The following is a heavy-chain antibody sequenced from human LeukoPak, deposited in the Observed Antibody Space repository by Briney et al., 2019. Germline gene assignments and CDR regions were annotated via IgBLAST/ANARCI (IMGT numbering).Heavy chain of an antibody. Sequence: GGSLRLSCAASGFTFSSYGMSWVRQAPGKGLEWVSAISGSGGSTYYADSVKGRFTISRDNSKNTLYLQMNSLRAEDTAVYYCVKAIIGIRGYYFDYWGQGTLVTVSS. CDR2: ISGSGGST. CDR1: GFTFSSYG. D-gene: IGHD2-15*01. J-gene: IGHJ4*02. V-gene: IGHV3-23*01. CDR3: VKAIIGIRGYYFDY.